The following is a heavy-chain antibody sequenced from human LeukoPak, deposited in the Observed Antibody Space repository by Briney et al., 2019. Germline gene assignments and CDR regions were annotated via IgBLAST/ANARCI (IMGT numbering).Heavy chain of an antibody. CDR1: GGSFRGYY. J-gene: IGHJ4*02. CDR3: ASRSSGWSLYYFDY. CDR2: INHSGST. Sequence: PSETLSLTCAVYGGSFRGYYWSWLRQPPGKGLEWIGEINHSGSTNHNPSLKSRVTMSGDTSKNQFSLKLSSVTAADTAVYYCASRSSGWSLYYFDYWGQGTLVTVSS. D-gene: IGHD6-19*01. V-gene: IGHV4-34*01.